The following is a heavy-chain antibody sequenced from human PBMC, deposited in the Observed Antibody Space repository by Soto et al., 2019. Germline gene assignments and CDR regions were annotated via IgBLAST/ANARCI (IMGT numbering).Heavy chain of an antibody. Sequence: SETLSLTCTVSGGSMRNYFWTWIRQPLGKGLEWIGYIHYSGTTSFFPSYNPSLRSRVTISEDTSKNQFSLKLLSVTTADTAVYFCAAGEASSRNLAPYYLDFWGQGTLVTVSS. CDR1: GGSMRNYF. D-gene: IGHD6-13*01. CDR3: AAGEASSRNLAPYYLDF. V-gene: IGHV4-59*01. CDR2: IHYSGTT. J-gene: IGHJ4*02.